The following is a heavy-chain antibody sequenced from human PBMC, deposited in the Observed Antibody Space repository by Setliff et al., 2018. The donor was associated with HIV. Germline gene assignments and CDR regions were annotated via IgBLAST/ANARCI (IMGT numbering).Heavy chain of an antibody. V-gene: IGHV4-38-2*01. CDR3: ARVYSGYDWSPAGARTRYFDY. D-gene: IGHD5-12*01. Sequence: SETLSLTCAVSGYSISSGYYWGWIRQPPGKGLEWIGSIYHSGSTYYNPSLKSRVTISVDTSKNQFSLKLSSVTAADTAVYSCARVYSGYDWSPAGARTRYFDYWGQGTLVTVSS. CDR2: IYHSGST. CDR1: GYSISSGYY. J-gene: IGHJ4*02.